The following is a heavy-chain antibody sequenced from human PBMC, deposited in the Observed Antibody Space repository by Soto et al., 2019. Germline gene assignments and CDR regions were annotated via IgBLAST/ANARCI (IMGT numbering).Heavy chain of an antibody. CDR2: ISASGTTA. CDR3: AKGDRGYCSGGSCYLGDY. CDR1: VLIFSNYA. V-gene: IGHV3-23*01. J-gene: IGHJ4*02. D-gene: IGHD2-15*01. Sequence: PGGSLRLSCATSVLIFSNYAMNWVRQAPGEGLEWVSAISASGTTAYYADSVKGRFTISRDNSKNTLFLQMNSLGAGDTAVYYCAKGDRGYCSGGSCYLGDYWGQGTLVTVSS.